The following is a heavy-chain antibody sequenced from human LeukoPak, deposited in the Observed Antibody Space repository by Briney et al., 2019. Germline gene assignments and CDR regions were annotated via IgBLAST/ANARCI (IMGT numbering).Heavy chain of an antibody. V-gene: IGHV4-59*08. CDR1: GGSISGYY. CDR2: ISCSGST. D-gene: IGHD6-6*01. CDR3: ARRPSSTWYFDY. Sequence: SETLSLTCTVSGGSISGYYWSWIRQPPGKGLEWIGYISCSGSTNYNPSLKSRVTTSVDTSKNQFSLKLSSVTAADTAVYYCARRPSSTWYFDYWGQGTLVTVSS. J-gene: IGHJ4*02.